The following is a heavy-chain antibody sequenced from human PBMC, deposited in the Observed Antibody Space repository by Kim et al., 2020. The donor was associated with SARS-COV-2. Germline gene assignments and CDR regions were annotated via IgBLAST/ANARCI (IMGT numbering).Heavy chain of an antibody. CDR1: GFTFSDHY. Sequence: GGSLRLSCAASGFTFSDHYMDWVRQAPGKGLEWVGRTRNKANSYTTEYAASVKGRFTISRDDSKNSLYLQMNSLKTEDTAVYYCARGGSSLNYYDSSGYHDAFDIWGQGTMVTVSS. V-gene: IGHV3-72*01. CDR3: ARGGSSLNYYDSSGYHDAFDI. CDR2: TRNKANSYTT. J-gene: IGHJ3*02. D-gene: IGHD3-22*01.